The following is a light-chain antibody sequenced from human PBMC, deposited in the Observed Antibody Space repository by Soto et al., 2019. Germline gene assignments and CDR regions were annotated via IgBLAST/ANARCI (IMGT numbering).Light chain of an antibody. CDR3: QKCKVAPFT. V-gene: IGKV1-27*01. Sequence: DIQMTQSPSSLSAFVGDRVTITCRASQAIDNFLAWYQQKPGKVPKLLIYAASTLQSGVPSRFSGSGSGTDFTLTISSLQPEDVATYYCQKCKVAPFTFGGGTKVEIK. CDR2: AAS. CDR1: QAIDNF. J-gene: IGKJ4*01.